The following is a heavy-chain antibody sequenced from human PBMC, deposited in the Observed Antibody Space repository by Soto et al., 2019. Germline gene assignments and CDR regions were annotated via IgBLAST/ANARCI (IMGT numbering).Heavy chain of an antibody. CDR2: ISYDGSNK. CDR1: GFTFSNYA. CDR3: ARPVLRFLEWLLGMDV. J-gene: IGHJ6*02. Sequence: PGGSLRLSCAASGFTFSNYAMHWVRQAPGKGLEWVAVISYDGSNKYYADSVKGRFTISRDNSKNTLYLQMNSLRAEDTAVYYCARPVLRFLEWLLGMDVWGHGTTVTVSS. V-gene: IGHV3-30-3*01. D-gene: IGHD3-3*01.